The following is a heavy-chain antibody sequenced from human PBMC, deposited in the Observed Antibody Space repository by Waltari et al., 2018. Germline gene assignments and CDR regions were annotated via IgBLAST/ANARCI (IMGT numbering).Heavy chain of an antibody. J-gene: IGHJ3*02. Sequence: QLQLQESGPGLVKPSETLSLTCTVSGGSISSSSYYWGWIRQPPGKGLEWIGSIYYSGSTYYNPSLKSRGTISVDTSKNQFSLKLSSVTAADTAVYYCAKDWSPGTTHDAFDIWGQGTMVTVSS. D-gene: IGHD1-7*01. V-gene: IGHV4-39*02. CDR3: AKDWSPGTTHDAFDI. CDR2: IYYSGST. CDR1: GGSISSSSYY.